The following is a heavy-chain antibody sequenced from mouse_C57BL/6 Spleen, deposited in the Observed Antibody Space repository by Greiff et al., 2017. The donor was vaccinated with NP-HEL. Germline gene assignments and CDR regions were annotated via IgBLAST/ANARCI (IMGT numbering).Heavy chain of an antibody. Sequence: EVMLVESEGGLVQPGSSMKLSCTASGFTFSDYYMAWVRQAPEKGLEWVANINYDGSSTYYLDSLKSRFIISSANAKTLLYLHMNSLKSEDTATYYCGRKGDNNYVCAMDYWGQGTSVTVSS. V-gene: IGHV5-16*01. CDR1: GFTFSDYY. J-gene: IGHJ4*01. CDR2: INYDGSST. D-gene: IGHD2-5*01. CDR3: GRKGDNNYVCAMDY.